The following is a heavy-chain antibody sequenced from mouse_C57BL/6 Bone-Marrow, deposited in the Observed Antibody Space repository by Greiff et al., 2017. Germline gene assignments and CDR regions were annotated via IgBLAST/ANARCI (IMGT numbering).Heavy chain of an antibody. J-gene: IGHJ3*01. CDR3: ARRNYESLAY. CDR1: GYSFTSCW. D-gene: IGHD2-4*01. CDR2: IDPSASYT. Sequence: QVQLQQPGAELVRPGTSVKLSCKASGYSFTSCWMHWVKQRPGQGLEWIGVIDPSASYTNYNQKFKGKATLTVDTSSSTAYMQLSSLTSEDSAVYYCARRNYESLAYWGQGTLVTVSA. V-gene: IGHV1-59*01.